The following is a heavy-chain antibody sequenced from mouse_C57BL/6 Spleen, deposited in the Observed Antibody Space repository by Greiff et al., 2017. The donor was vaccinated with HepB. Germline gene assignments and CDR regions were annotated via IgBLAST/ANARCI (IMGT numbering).Heavy chain of an antibody. CDR1: GYSITSGYY. D-gene: IGHD1-1*01. CDR2: ISYDGSN. CDR3: ARDGNYYGSPYYFDY. V-gene: IGHV3-6*01. J-gene: IGHJ2*01. Sequence: EVKLMESGPGLVKPSQSLSLTCSVTGYSITSGYYWNWIRQFPGNKLEWMGYISYDGSNNYNPSLKNRISITRDTSKNQFFLKLNSVTTEDTATYYCARDGNYYGSPYYFDYWGQGTTLTVSS.